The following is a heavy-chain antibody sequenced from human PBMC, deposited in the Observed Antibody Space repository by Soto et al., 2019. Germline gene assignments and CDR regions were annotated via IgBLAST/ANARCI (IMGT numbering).Heavy chain of an antibody. Sequence: GGSLSLSCAASGFTFDDYAMHWVRQAPGKGLEWVSAISGSGGSTYYADSVKGRFTISRDNSKNTLYLQMNSLRAEDTAVYYCAKDGGSSWYYYYYGMDVWGQGTTVTVSS. V-gene: IGHV3-23*01. D-gene: IGHD6-13*01. CDR3: AKDGGSSWYYYYYGMDV. CDR1: GFTFDDYA. CDR2: ISGSGGST. J-gene: IGHJ6*02.